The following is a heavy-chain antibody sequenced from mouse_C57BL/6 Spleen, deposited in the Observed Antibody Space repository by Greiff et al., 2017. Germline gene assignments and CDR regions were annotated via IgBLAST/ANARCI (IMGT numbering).Heavy chain of an antibody. CDR2: INYDGSST. D-gene: IGHD1-1*01. CDR3: ARSDYGSSGYWYFDV. Sequence: EVQLQESEGGLVQPGSSMKLSCTASGFTFSDYYMAWVRQVPEKGLEWVANINYDGSSTYYLDSLKSRFIISRDNAKNILYLQMSSLKSEDTATYYCARSDYGSSGYWYFDVWGTGTTVTVSS. CDR1: GFTFSDYY. V-gene: IGHV5-16*01. J-gene: IGHJ1*03.